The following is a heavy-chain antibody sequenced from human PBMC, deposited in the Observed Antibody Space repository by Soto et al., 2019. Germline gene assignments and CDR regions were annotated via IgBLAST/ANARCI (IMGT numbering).Heavy chain of an antibody. Sequence: ASGKVSCKASGYTFTGYYMHWVRQAPGQGLEWMGWINSKSGGTNYAQKFQGRVTMTRDTSISTAYLELSRLRSDDTAVYYCARRLYYGIDYWGQLPLVTVSS. D-gene: IGHD2-8*01. V-gene: IGHV1-2*02. CDR3: ARRLYYGIDY. CDR2: INSKSGGT. J-gene: IGHJ4*02. CDR1: GYTFTGYY.